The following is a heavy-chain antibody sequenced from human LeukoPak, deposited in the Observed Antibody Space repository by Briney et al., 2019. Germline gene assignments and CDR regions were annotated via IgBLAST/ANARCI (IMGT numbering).Heavy chain of an antibody. V-gene: IGHV3-23*01. D-gene: IGHD5-18*01. CDR1: GFTFSTYA. Sequence: GGSLRLSCAASGFTFSTYAMSWVRQAPGKGLEWVSSISASGGSTYYVGSVKGRFTISRDKSQNTLYLQMESLRAEDTAVYYCAKVVDTATLYWELVYWGQGTLVTVSS. CDR3: AKVVDTATLYWELVY. J-gene: IGHJ4*02. CDR2: ISASGGST.